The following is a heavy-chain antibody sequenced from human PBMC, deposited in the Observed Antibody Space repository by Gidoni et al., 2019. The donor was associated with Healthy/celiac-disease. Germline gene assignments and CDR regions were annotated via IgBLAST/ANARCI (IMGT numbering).Heavy chain of an antibody. CDR1: GFTFGDYA. CDR3: TRDQAYSSGWYGY. J-gene: IGHJ4*02. Sequence: EVQLVESGGGLVQPGRSLRLSCTASGFTFGDYAMSWVRQAPGKGLEWVGFIRSKAYGGTTEYAASVKGRFTISRDDSKSIAYLQMNSLKTEDTAVYYCTRDQAYSSGWYGYWGQGTLVTVSS. V-gene: IGHV3-49*04. CDR2: IRSKAYGGTT. D-gene: IGHD6-19*01.